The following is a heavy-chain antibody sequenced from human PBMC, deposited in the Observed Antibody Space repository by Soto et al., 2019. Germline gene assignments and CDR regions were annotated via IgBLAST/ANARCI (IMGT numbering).Heavy chain of an antibody. D-gene: IGHD3-10*01. J-gene: IGHJ5*02. CDR1: GGSISSGDYY. V-gene: IGHV4-30-4*01. CDR2: IYYSGST. Sequence: QVQLQESGPGLVKPSQTLSLTCTVSGGSISSGDYYWSWIRQPPGKGLEWIGYIYYSGSTYYNPSLTSRVTISVDTSKNQFSLKLSSVTAADTAVYYCARDRMGNYYGSGEFDPWGQGTLVTVSS. CDR3: ARDRMGNYYGSGEFDP.